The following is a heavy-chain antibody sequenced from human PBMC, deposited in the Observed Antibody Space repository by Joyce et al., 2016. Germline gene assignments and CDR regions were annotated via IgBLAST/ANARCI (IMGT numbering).Heavy chain of an antibody. V-gene: IGHV3-30*18. D-gene: IGHD6-25*01. J-gene: IGHJ4*02. Sequence: QVQLVESGGGVVQPGRSLRLSCAASGLTLSNYGVHWVRQVPGKGLEWVAVISYDGSYKYDADSVKGRFTISRDNSKNTVFLEMNSLRTEDTAVYYCAKILTATYSSGWFLDYWGQGTLVTVSS. CDR2: ISYDGSYK. CDR1: GLTLSNYG. CDR3: AKILTATYSSGWFLDY.